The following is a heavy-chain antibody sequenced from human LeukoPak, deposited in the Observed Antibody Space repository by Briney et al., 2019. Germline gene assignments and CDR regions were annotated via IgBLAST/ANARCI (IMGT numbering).Heavy chain of an antibody. V-gene: IGHV4-30-2*01. J-gene: IGHJ5*02. Sequence: SETLSLTCAVSGGSISSGGYSWSWIRQPPGKGLEWIGYIYHSGSTNYNPSLKSRVTISVDTSKNQFSLRLTSVTAADTAVYYCARGGGVGDLHSANWFDPWGQGTLVTVSS. CDR3: ARGGGVGDLHSANWFDP. CDR2: IYHSGST. CDR1: GGSISSGGYS. D-gene: IGHD3-10*01.